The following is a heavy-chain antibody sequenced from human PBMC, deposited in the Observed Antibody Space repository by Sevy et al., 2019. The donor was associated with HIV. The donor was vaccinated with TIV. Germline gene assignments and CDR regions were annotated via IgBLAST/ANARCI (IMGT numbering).Heavy chain of an antibody. CDR2: ISTSRNTK. V-gene: IGHV3-48*03. D-gene: IGHD3-16*01. CDR1: GFTFSSYE. CDR3: ARVDAYYDNGLDP. Sequence: GGSQRLSCEASGFTFSSYEMNWVRQAPGKGLEWISYISTSRNTKYYADSVKGRFTISRDDAKNSLYLQMNSLRAEDTALYYCARVDAYYDNGLDPWGQGTLVTVSS. J-gene: IGHJ5*02.